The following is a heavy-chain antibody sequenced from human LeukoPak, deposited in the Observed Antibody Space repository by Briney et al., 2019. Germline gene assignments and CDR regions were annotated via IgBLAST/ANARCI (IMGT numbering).Heavy chain of an antibody. CDR3: ARAERRITMIVGVKKNYYYMDV. V-gene: IGHV1-8*01. CDR1: GYTFTSYD. CDR2: MNPNSGNT. J-gene: IGHJ6*03. D-gene: IGHD3-22*01. Sequence: ASVKVSCKASGYTFTSYDINWVRQATGQALEWMGWMNPNSGNTGYAQKFQGRVTMTRNTSISTAYMELSSLRSEDTAVYYCARAERRITMIVGVKKNYYYMDVWGQGTLVTVSS.